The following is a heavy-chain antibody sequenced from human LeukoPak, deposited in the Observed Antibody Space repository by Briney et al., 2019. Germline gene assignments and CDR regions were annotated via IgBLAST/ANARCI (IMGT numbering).Heavy chain of an antibody. J-gene: IGHJ4*02. V-gene: IGHV4-59*08. CDR1: GGSISSYY. Sequence: SETLSLTCTVSGGSISSYYWSWIRQPPGEGLEWIGYIYYSGSPYYNPSFKSRLTISVDTSKNQFSLELRSVTAADTAVYYCARRITMVRGIIVDYFDYWGQGTLVTVSS. D-gene: IGHD3-10*01. CDR2: IYYSGSP. CDR3: ARRITMVRGIIVDYFDY.